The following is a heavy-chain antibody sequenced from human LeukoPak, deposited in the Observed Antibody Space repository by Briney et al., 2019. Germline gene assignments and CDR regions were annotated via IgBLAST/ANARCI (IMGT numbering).Heavy chain of an antibody. J-gene: IGHJ5*02. CDR1: GYTFTSYA. D-gene: IGHD1-26*01. CDR3: ATSRWEENYRNWFDP. Sequence: ASVKVSCKVSGYTFTSYAMNWVRQAPGQGLEWMGWINTNTGNPTYAQGFTGRFVFSLDTSVSTAYLQISSLKAEDTAVYYCATSRWEENYRNWFDPWGQGTLVTVSS. CDR2: INTNTGNP. V-gene: IGHV7-4-1*02.